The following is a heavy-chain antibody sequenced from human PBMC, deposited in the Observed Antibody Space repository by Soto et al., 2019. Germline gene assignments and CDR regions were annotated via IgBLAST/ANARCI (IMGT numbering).Heavy chain of an antibody. Sequence: QVQLVESGGGAVQPGRSLRLSCAASGFSFSTYGMHWVRQAPGKGLEWVAVISYDRSGKYYADSVKGRFTISRDNTKNTLDLQMNSLRAEDTAIYYCAKEDWSYQAHAFDIWGQGTMVNVSS. CDR1: GFSFSTYG. J-gene: IGHJ3*02. CDR3: AKEDWSYQAHAFDI. CDR2: ISYDRSGK. D-gene: IGHD1-7*01. V-gene: IGHV3-30*18.